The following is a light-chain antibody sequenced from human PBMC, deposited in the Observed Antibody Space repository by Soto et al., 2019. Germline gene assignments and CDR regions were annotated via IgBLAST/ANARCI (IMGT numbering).Light chain of an antibody. CDR2: EVS. J-gene: IGLJ1*01. CDR3: FSYTSSTAYV. V-gene: IGLV2-14*01. CDR1: SSDVGGYNY. Sequence: QSALTQPASVSGSPGQSITISCTGTSSDVGGYNYVSWYKLHPGKAPKLMIYEVSNRPSGISNRFSASKSGNTASLTISGLQAEDEADYYCFSYTSSTAYVFGTGTKLTVL.